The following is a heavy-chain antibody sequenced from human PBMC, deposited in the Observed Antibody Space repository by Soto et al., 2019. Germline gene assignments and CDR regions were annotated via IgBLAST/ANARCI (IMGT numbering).Heavy chain of an antibody. CDR3: ARSDHVDRYFDY. Sequence: QVALVQSGPEVKKPGASVKVSCKASGYSFTNYAIGWVRQAPGQGLEWVGWINPFHGDTNYAQNFQGRITVTTDSSTSTAYMDLGRLRSDDTAVYYCARSDHVDRYFDYWGQGTRITVSS. V-gene: IGHV1-18*01. J-gene: IGHJ4*02. CDR1: GYSFTNYA. CDR2: INPFHGDT. D-gene: IGHD3-16*01.